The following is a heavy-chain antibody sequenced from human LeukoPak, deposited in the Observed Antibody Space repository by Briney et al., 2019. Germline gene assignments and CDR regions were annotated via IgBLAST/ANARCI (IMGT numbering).Heavy chain of an antibody. CDR3: ARGGYSGYDIRYYYYMDV. J-gene: IGHJ6*03. Sequence: ASVKVSCKASGYTFTGHYMHWVRQAPGQGLEWMGWINPNSGGTNYAQKFQGRVTMTRDTSISTAYMELSRLRSDDTAVYYCARGGYSGYDIRYYYYMDVWGKGTTVTISS. CDR2: INPNSGGT. CDR1: GYTFTGHY. D-gene: IGHD5-12*01. V-gene: IGHV1-2*02.